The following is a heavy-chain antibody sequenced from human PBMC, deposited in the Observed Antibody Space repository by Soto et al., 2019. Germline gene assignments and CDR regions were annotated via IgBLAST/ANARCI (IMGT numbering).Heavy chain of an antibody. Sequence: EAQLVESGGGLVQPGGSLRLSCAASGFTFIEYSMNWVRQAPGKGLEWVSYIRAIPNVIEYAVSVKGRFTVSRDNAKNSLSLQMNSLRDEDTAVYFCVRDHQYAFDVWGPGTVVTVSS. D-gene: IGHD2-2*01. J-gene: IGHJ3*01. CDR2: IRAIPNVI. CDR1: GFTFIEYS. V-gene: IGHV3-48*02. CDR3: VRDHQYAFDV.